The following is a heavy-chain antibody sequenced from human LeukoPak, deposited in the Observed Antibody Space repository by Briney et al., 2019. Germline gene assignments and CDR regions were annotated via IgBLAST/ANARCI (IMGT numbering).Heavy chain of an antibody. CDR2: IYYSGST. J-gene: IGHJ4*02. CDR3: ARPPKGYFDY. Sequence: SETLSLTCTVSGGSISSYYWSWIRQPPGKGLEWIGYIYYSGSTNYNPSLKSRVTISVDTSKNQFPLKLSSVTAADTAVYYCARPPKGYFDYWGQGTLVTVSS. V-gene: IGHV4-59*08. CDR1: GGSISSYY.